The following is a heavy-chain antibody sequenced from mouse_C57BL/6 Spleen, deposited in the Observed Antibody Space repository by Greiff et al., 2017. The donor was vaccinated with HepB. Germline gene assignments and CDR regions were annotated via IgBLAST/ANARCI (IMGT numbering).Heavy chain of an antibody. Sequence: VKLMESGPGLVQPSQSLSITCTVSGFSLTSYGVHWVRQSPGKGLEWLGVIWRGGSTDYNAAFMSRLSITKDNSKSQVFFKMNSLQADDTAIYYCAKNYCGSSYGYFDVWGTGTTVTVSS. CDR1: GFSLTSYG. D-gene: IGHD1-1*01. V-gene: IGHV2-5*01. CDR3: AKNYCGSSYGYFDV. CDR2: IWRGGST. J-gene: IGHJ1*03.